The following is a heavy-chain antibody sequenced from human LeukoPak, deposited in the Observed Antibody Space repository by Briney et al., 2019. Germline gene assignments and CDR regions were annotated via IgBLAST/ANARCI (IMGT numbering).Heavy chain of an antibody. CDR2: ISWNSANI. D-gene: IGHD3-22*01. CDR1: GFTFDDYA. CDR3: AKDTLSAYYDSSGSSPFFDS. Sequence: PGGSLRLSCAASGFTFDDYAMHWVRQVPGKGLEWVSGISWNSANIGYADSVKGRFTISRDNAKKSLYLQMNSLRPEDTAFYYCAKDTLSAYYDSSGSSPFFDSWGQGTLVSVSS. J-gene: IGHJ4*02. V-gene: IGHV3-9*01.